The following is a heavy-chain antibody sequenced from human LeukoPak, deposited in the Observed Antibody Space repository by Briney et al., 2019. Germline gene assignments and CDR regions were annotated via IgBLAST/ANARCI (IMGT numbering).Heavy chain of an antibody. CDR1: GFTFSSYS. D-gene: IGHD3-10*01. V-gene: IGHV3-48*01. CDR2: ISSSSSTI. J-gene: IGHJ5*01. CDR3: ARARRPGGITMIRGVKDRGWFDS. Sequence: GGSLRLSCAASGFTFSSYSMNWVRQAPGKGLEWVSYISSSSSTIYYADSVKGRFTISRDNSKNTLYLQMNSLRAEDTAVHYCARARRPGGITMIRGVKDRGWFDSWGQGTLVTVSS.